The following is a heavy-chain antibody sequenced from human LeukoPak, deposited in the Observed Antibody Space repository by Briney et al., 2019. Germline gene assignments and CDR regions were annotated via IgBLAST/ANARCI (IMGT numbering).Heavy chain of an antibody. Sequence: KPSQTLSLTCTVSNGSISSDTYFWSWIRQPAGKGLEWIGRMSSSGISTYNPSLKSRVTISVDTSKNQFSLKLSSVTAADTAVYYCARGVVVAASNPYYFDYWGQGTLVTVSS. V-gene: IGHV4-61*02. D-gene: IGHD2-15*01. J-gene: IGHJ4*02. CDR2: MSSSGIS. CDR3: ARGVVVAASNPYYFDY. CDR1: NGSISSDTYF.